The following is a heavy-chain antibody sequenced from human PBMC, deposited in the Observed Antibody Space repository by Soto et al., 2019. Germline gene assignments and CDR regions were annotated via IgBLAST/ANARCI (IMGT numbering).Heavy chain of an antibody. Sequence: PGGSLRLSCAASGFTVSSNYMSWVRQAPGKGLEWVSVIYSGGSTYYADSVKGRFTISRDNSKNTLYLQMNSLRAEDTAVYYCAIVWGEYYYYGMDGWGQGTTVTV. CDR2: IYSGGST. D-gene: IGHD3-16*01. CDR1: GFTVSSNY. J-gene: IGHJ6*02. V-gene: IGHV3-66*01. CDR3: AIVWGEYYYYGMDG.